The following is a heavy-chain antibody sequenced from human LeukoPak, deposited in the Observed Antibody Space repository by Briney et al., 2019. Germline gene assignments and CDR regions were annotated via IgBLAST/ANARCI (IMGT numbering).Heavy chain of an antibody. D-gene: IGHD3-22*01. V-gene: IGHV4-34*01. Sequence: SETLSFTCAVYGGSFSGYYWSWIRQPPGKGLEWIGEINHSGSTNYNPSLKSRVTISVDTSKNQFSLKLSSVTAADTAVYYCARVYYDSSGSAAGLDYWGQGTLVTVSS. CDR1: GGSFSGYY. J-gene: IGHJ4*02. CDR2: INHSGST. CDR3: ARVYYDSSGSAAGLDY.